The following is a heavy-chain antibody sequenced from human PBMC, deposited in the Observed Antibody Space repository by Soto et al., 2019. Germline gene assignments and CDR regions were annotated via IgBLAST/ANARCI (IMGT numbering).Heavy chain of an antibody. CDR2: IYYSGST. CDR3: ASRGYSYGFSLGMDV. J-gene: IGHJ6*02. D-gene: IGHD5-18*01. CDR1: GGSISSGGYY. Sequence: SETLSLTCTVPGGSISSGGYYWSWIRQHPGKGLEWIGYIYYSGSTYYNPSLKSRVTISVDTSKNQFSLKLSSVTAADTAVYYCASRGYSYGFSLGMDVWGQGTTVTVSS. V-gene: IGHV4-31*03.